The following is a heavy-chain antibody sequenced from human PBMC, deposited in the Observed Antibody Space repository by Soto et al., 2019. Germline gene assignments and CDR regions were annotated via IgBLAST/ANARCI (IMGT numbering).Heavy chain of an antibody. CDR2: ISSSSSTI. J-gene: IGHJ4*02. CDR3: ARDESGDYEGWGFDC. CDR1: GFTFSSYS. Sequence: EVQLVESGGGLVQPGGSLRLSCAASGFTFSSYSMNWVRQAPGKGLEWVSYISSSSSTIYYANSVKGRFTISRDNAKNSLYLQMNSLRAEDTAVYYGARDESGDYEGWGFDCWGQGTLVTVAS. V-gene: IGHV3-48*01. D-gene: IGHD4-17*01.